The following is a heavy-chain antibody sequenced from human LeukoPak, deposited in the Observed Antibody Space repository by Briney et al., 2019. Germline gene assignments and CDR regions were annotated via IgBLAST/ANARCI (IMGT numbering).Heavy chain of an antibody. Sequence: GGSLRLSWAASGFTFNNYAMNWVRQAPGKGLEWVSSIGGGGVTTIYAESVQGRFTVSRDNSKKTVYLQMNSLRAEDTAIYYCTKGGDSHGNPSSWGQGTLVIVSS. V-gene: IGHV3-23*01. D-gene: IGHD2-21*01. CDR2: IGGGGVTT. J-gene: IGHJ5*02. CDR3: TKGGDSHGNPSS. CDR1: GFTFNNYA.